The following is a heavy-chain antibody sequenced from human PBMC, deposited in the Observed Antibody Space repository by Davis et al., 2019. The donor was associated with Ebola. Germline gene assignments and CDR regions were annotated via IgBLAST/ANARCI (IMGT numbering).Heavy chain of an antibody. D-gene: IGHD2-21*02. Sequence: PGGSLRLSCAASGFTFSSYSMNWVRQAPGKGLEWVSSISSSSSYIYYADSVKGRFTISRDNAKNSLYLQMNSLRAEDTAVYYCARAASARGGDLRNYYYYGMDVWGQGTTVTVSS. V-gene: IGHV3-21*01. J-gene: IGHJ6*02. CDR2: ISSSSSYI. CDR1: GFTFSSYS. CDR3: ARAASARGGDLRNYYYYGMDV.